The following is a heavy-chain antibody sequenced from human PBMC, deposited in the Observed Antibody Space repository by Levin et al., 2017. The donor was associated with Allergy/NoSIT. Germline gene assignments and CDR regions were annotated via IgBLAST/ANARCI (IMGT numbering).Heavy chain of an antibody. CDR2: IIPILGIA. CDR1: GGTFSSYA. Sequence: SVKVSCKASGGTFSSYAISWVRQAPGQGLEWMGRIIPILGIANYAQKFQGRVTITADKSTSTAYMELSSLRSEDTAVYYCARDRGRGYSGYGSEGYFDYWGQGTLVTVSS. V-gene: IGHV1-69*04. J-gene: IGHJ4*02. CDR3: ARDRGRGYSGYGSEGYFDY. D-gene: IGHD5-12*01.